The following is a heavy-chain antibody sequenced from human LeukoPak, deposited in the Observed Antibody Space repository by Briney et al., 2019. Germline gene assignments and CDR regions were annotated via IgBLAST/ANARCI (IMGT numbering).Heavy chain of an antibody. CDR2: ISYDGSNK. Sequence: GRSLRLSCAASGFTFSSYGMHWVRQAPGKGLEWVAVISYDGSNKYYADSVKGRFTISRDNSKNTLYLQMNSLRAEDTAVYYCAKDSMVRGVISLDYWGQETLVTVSS. CDR3: AKDSMVRGVISLDY. V-gene: IGHV3-30*18. J-gene: IGHJ4*02. CDR1: GFTFSSYG. D-gene: IGHD3-10*01.